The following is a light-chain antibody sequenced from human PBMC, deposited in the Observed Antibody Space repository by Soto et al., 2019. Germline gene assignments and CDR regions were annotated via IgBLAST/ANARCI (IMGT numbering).Light chain of an antibody. V-gene: IGKV3-20*01. CDR3: QQYGSSPRT. CDR1: QSVNSRY. J-gene: IGKJ1*01. Sequence: EIVLTQSPGTLSLSPGERATLSCRASQSVNSRYLAWYRQKPGQSPRLLIYGASTRATGIPDRFSGSGSGTDFTLTINRLEPEDCAVYYCQQYGSSPRTFGQGTKVEIK. CDR2: GAS.